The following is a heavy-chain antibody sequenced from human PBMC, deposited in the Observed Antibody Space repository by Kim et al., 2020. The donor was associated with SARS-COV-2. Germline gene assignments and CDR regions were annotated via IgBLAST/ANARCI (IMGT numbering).Heavy chain of an antibody. CDR3: ARAFYYDFWSGPPDAFDI. Sequence: ASVKVSCKASGYTFTGYYMHWVRPAPGQGLEWMGRINPNSGGPNYAQKFQGRVTMTRDTSISTAYMELSRLSSDDTAVYYCARAFYYDFWSGPPDAFDIWGQGTMVTVSS. J-gene: IGHJ3*02. D-gene: IGHD3-3*01. V-gene: IGHV1-2*06. CDR2: INPNSGGP. CDR1: GYTFTGYY.